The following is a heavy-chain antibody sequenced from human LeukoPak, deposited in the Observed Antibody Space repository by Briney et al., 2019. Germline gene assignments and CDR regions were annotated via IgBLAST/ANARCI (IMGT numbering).Heavy chain of an antibody. Sequence: GGSLRLSCAASGFSFSSYAMSWVRQAPGKGLEWISGISGSGASTYYADSVKGRFTISRDDSRNTLYLQMNSLRGDDTAVYYCAKDVGKWESLHFFDYWGQGTLVTVSS. J-gene: IGHJ4*02. D-gene: IGHD1-26*01. V-gene: IGHV3-23*01. CDR1: GFSFSSYA. CDR3: AKDVGKWESLHFFDY. CDR2: ISGSGAST.